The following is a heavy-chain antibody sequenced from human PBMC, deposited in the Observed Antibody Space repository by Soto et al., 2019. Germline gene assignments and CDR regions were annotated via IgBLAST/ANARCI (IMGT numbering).Heavy chain of an antibody. CDR1: GFTFSDYY. Sequence: QVQLVESGGGLVKPGGSLRLSCAASGFTFSDYYMSWIRQAPGKGLEWVSYISSSGSTIYYADSVKGRFTISRDNAKNSLYLQMNSLRAEDTAVYYCARTMVRVVMTRQHCYYMYVWGKGTTVTVSS. V-gene: IGHV3-11*01. CDR3: ARTMVRVVMTRQHCYYMYV. D-gene: IGHD3-10*01. J-gene: IGHJ6*03. CDR2: ISSSGSTI.